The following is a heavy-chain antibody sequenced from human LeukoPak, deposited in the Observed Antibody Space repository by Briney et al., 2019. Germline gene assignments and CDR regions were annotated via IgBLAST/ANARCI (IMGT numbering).Heavy chain of an antibody. J-gene: IGHJ5*02. CDR3: GRDLGGRGGA. CDR1: GFSFSTYW. Sequence: QSGGSLRLSCAASGFSFSTYWMHWVRQVPGTGPVWASRTNADGSITDYTDSVKGRFTISRDNAKDTLYLQMNSLRPEDTAVYYCGRDLGGRGGAWGQGTLVTVSS. V-gene: IGHV3-74*01. D-gene: IGHD3-16*01. CDR2: TNADGSIT.